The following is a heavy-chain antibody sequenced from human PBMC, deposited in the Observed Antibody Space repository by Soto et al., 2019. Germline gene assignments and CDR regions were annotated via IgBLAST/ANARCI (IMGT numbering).Heavy chain of an antibody. CDR3: AKARAQYYDIWSGYPVDY. J-gene: IGHJ4*02. CDR2: ISGSGGST. Sequence: EVQLLESGGGLVQPGGSLRLSGAASGFTFSSYAMSWVRQAPGKGLEWVSAISGSGGSTYYADSVKGRFTISRDKSKSTLYLRMNTLRAEDTAVYYCAKARAQYYDIWSGYPVDYWGQGTLVTVSS. D-gene: IGHD3-3*01. V-gene: IGHV3-23*01. CDR1: GFTFSSYA.